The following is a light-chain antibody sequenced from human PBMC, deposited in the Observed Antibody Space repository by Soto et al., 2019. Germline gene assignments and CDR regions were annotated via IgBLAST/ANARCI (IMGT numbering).Light chain of an antibody. V-gene: IGLV2-8*01. CDR2: EVV. J-gene: IGLJ1*01. CDR1: KNDICVYGF. CDR3: KPYPCSYTYV. Sequence: QSALAQPPSASGAPGQTVTISCTGTKNDICVYGFVSLYQHHPGKAPRLIIYEVVQRPSAVPDRCSGSKSGNTASLTVAGLQASDAAYYFCKPYPCSYTYVCGSGTKAAVL.